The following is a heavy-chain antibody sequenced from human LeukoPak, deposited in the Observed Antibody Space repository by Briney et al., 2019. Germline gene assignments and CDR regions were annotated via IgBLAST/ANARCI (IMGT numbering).Heavy chain of an antibody. CDR3: ARGDRYHFYLVV. CDR1: GGTFRTYS. V-gene: IGHV1-69*05. D-gene: IGHD1-14*01. J-gene: IGHJ6*03. Sequence: SVKVSCKASGGTFRTYSVTWVRQAPGQGLERMGGIIPIFGTPNYAQKFQGRVKVTTDDATSTAYMELSSLMSEDTAIYYCARGDRYHFYLVVWGKGTPVTVSS. CDR2: IIPIFGTP.